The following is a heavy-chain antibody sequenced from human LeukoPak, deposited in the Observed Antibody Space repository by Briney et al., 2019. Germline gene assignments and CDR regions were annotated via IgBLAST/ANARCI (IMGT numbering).Heavy chain of an antibody. CDR3: AKDSMAYCGGDCYPSDY. CDR2: ISYDGSNK. J-gene: IGHJ4*02. CDR1: GFTFSSYA. D-gene: IGHD2-21*02. V-gene: IGHV3-30-3*01. Sequence: PGGSLRLSCAASGFTFSSYAMHWVRQAPGKGLEWVAVISYDGSNKYYADSVKGRFTISRDNSKNTLYLQMNSLRAEDTAVYYCAKDSMAYCGGDCYPSDYWGQGTLVTVSS.